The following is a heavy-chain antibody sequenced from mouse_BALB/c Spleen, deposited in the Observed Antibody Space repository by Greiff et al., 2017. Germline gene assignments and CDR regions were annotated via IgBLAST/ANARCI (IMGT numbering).Heavy chain of an antibody. CDR2: IWAGGST. CDR1: GFSLTSYG. J-gene: IGHJ4*01. V-gene: IGHV2-9*02. CDR3: ARGGDYDRAMDY. Sequence: VQLVESGPGLVAPSQSLSITCTVSGFSLTSYGVHWVRQPPGKGLEWLGVIWAGGSTNYNSALMSRLSISKDNSKSQVFLKMNSLQTDDTAMYYCARGGDYDRAMDYWGQGTSVTVSS. D-gene: IGHD2-4*01.